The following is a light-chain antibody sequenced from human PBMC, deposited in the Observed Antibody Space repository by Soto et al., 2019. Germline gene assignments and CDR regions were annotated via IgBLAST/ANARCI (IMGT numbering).Light chain of an antibody. CDR1: QSISNR. CDR3: QQSYSTPLT. Sequence: DIQMTQSPSTLSASVGDGVTITCRASQSISNRLAWYQQRPGKAPKYLIYDASTLDSGVPSRFSGSGSGTDFTLTISNLQPEDFATYFCQQSYSTPLTFGGGTKVDIK. V-gene: IGKV1-39*01. CDR2: DAS. J-gene: IGKJ4*01.